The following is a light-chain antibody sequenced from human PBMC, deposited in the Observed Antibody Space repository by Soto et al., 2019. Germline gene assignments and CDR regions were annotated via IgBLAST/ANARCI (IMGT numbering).Light chain of an antibody. CDR2: DAS. Sequence: DIQMTQSPSTLSASVGDRVAITCGASQSISTYLNWYQQKPGEAPKLLIFDASSLESGTPSRFSGRRSGTQFTLTISGLQHDDFANYYCQQYDNYKPLTFGGGTKVDIK. CDR3: QQYDNYKPLT. V-gene: IGKV1-5*01. J-gene: IGKJ4*01. CDR1: QSISTY.